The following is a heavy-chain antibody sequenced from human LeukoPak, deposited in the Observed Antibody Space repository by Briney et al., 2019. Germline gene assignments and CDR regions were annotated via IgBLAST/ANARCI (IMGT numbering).Heavy chain of an antibody. V-gene: IGHV3-66*01. D-gene: IGHD2-15*01. CDR1: GFTVSSNY. CDR3: TRGLGKYCSGGSCYSTVGFDY. J-gene: IGHJ4*02. CDR2: IYTGGDT. Sequence: PGGSLRLSCAASGFTVSSNYMSWVRQAPGKGLEWVSVIYTGGDTYYADSVKGRFTISRDNSKNTLYLQINSLRAEDTAVYYCTRGLGKYCSGGSCYSTVGFDYWGQGTLVTVSS.